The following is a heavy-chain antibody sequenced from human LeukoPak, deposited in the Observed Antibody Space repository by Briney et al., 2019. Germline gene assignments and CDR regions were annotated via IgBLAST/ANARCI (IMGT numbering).Heavy chain of an antibody. CDR1: GFPLCSFE. D-gene: IGHD2-21*01. V-gene: IGHV3-48*03. J-gene: IGHJ5*02. Sequence: GSLRLSCAASGFPLCSFEMNWVPQAPGKGLEWFSYIRSSGDSIYYDDSDKGRFTISSDNAKYSLYLQKNRLRAEDTVFYYCARSSSIWWSRLFDPWGQGTMVTVSS. CDR3: ARSSSIWWSRLFDP. CDR2: IRSSGDSI.